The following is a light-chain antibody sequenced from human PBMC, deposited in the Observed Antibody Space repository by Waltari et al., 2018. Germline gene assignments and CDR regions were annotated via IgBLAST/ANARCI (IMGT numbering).Light chain of an antibody. Sequence: DIVVTQSPLSLPVTPGEPASISCRSRQSLHHSNGYDYLVWYLQKPGQSPQRLIYLGINRASGVPDRFSGSGSRTDFILKISRVEAEDAGVYYCMQTRQTPWTFGQGTRVEIK. J-gene: IGKJ1*01. CDR1: QSLHHSNGYDY. CDR3: MQTRQTPWT. V-gene: IGKV2-28*01. CDR2: LGI.